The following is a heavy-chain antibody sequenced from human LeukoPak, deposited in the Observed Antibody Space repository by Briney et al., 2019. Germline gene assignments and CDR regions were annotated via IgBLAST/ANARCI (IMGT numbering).Heavy chain of an antibody. V-gene: IGHV4-61*08. D-gene: IGHD3-22*01. CDR3: ARFFFYDTRGMDV. J-gene: IGHJ6*02. CDR2: IYHSGST. CDR1: GGSISSGGYY. Sequence: PSETLSLTCTVSGGSISSGGYYWSWIRQPPGKGLEWIGYIYHSGSTNYNPSLKSRVTISVDTSKNQFSLKLSSVTAADTAVYYCARFFFYDTRGMDVWGQGTTVTVSS.